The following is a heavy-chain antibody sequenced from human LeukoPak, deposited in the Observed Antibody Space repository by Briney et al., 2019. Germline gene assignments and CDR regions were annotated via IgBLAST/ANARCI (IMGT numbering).Heavy chain of an antibody. CDR3: ARDPSYYDILTGYYNYGMDV. CDR1: GGSISNYF. CDR2: IYGSGTT. J-gene: IGHJ6*02. Sequence: PSETLSLTCTISGGSISNYFWTWIRQPPGKGLEWIGYIYGSGTTYYNPSLESRVTISVDTSKNQFSLKLSSVTAADTAVYYCARDPSYYDILTGYYNYGMDVWGQGTTVTVSS. V-gene: IGHV4-59*01. D-gene: IGHD3-9*01.